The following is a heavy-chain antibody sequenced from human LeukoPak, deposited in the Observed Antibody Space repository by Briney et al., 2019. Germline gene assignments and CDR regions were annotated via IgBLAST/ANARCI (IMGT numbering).Heavy chain of an antibody. CDR3: ARARVATTDFDY. V-gene: IGHV4-31*03. D-gene: IGHD5-12*01. Sequence: SQTLSLTCTVSGGSISSGGYYWSWIRQHPGKGLEWIGYIYFSGSTYYNPSLKSRVTISVDTSKNQFSLKLSSVTAADTAVYYCARARVATTDFDYWGQGTLVTVSS. J-gene: IGHJ4*02. CDR1: GGSISSGGYY. CDR2: IYFSGST.